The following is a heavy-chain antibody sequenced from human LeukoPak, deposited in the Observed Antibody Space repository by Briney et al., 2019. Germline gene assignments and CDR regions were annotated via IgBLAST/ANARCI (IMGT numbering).Heavy chain of an antibody. D-gene: IGHD2-2*01. CDR3: ARDHYCSSTSCPDYYYYYYMDV. CDR1: GGSFSGYY. J-gene: IGHJ6*03. Sequence: PSETLSLTCAVYGGSFSGYYWSWIRQPPGKGLEWIGEINHSGSTNYNPSLKSRVTISVDTSKNQFSLKLSSVTAADTAVYYCARDHYCSSTSCPDYYYYYYMDVWGKGTTVTVSS. V-gene: IGHV4-34*01. CDR2: INHSGST.